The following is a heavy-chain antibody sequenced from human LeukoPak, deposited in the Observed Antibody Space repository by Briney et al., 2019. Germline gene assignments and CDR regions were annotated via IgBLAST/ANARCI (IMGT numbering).Heavy chain of an antibody. Sequence: GGSLRLSCAASGFTVSSNYMNWVRQAPGKGLEWVSVIYSGGNTYYADSVKGRFTISRDNSKNTLYLQVNSLRAEDTAVYYCARGGRRPYYGSGSYYYYMDVWGKGTTVTVSS. CDR1: GFTVSSNY. CDR3: ARGGRRPYYGSGSYYYYMDV. J-gene: IGHJ6*03. CDR2: IYSGGNT. D-gene: IGHD3-10*01. V-gene: IGHV3-53*01.